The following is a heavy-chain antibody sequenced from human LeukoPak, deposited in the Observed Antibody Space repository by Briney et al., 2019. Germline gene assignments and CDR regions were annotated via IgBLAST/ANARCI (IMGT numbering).Heavy chain of an antibody. J-gene: IGHJ4*02. D-gene: IGHD3-22*01. V-gene: IGHV3-21*01. Sequence: GSLRLSCAASGFTFSSYSMNWVRQAPGKGLEWVSSISSSSSYIYYADSVKGRFTISRDNAKNSLYLQMNSLRAEDTAVYYCASYDSSGYPSDYWGQGTLVTVSS. CDR2: ISSSSSYI. CDR1: GFTFSSYS. CDR3: ASYDSSGYPSDY.